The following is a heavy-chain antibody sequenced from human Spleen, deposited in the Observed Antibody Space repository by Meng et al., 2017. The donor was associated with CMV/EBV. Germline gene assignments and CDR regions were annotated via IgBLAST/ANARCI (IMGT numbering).Heavy chain of an antibody. CDR2: INPTGGNA. CDR3: ARDLGYCTNGVCYSFDY. V-gene: IGHV1-46*01. Sequence: ASVKVSCKTSRNTFTSYYIHWVRQAPGQGLEWMGIINPTGGNAGYAQKFQGRVTMTRDTSTTTVYMELSSLRSEDTAVYYCARDLGYCTNGVCYSFDYWGQGTLVTVSS. D-gene: IGHD2-8*01. CDR1: RNTFTSYY. J-gene: IGHJ4*02.